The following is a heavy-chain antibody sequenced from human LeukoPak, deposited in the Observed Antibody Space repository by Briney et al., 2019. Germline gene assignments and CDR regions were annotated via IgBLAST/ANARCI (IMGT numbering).Heavy chain of an antibody. CDR2: ISGSGSNT. Sequence: GGSLRLSCAGSGFTIGSYWMSWVRQAPGKGLEWVSAISGSGSNTYYADSVKGRFTISRDNSKNTLYLQMNSLGAEDTALYYCAKDVRGYNRPFDYWGQGTLVTVSS. D-gene: IGHD3-10*02. J-gene: IGHJ4*02. CDR1: GFTIGSYW. V-gene: IGHV3-23*01. CDR3: AKDVRGYNRPFDY.